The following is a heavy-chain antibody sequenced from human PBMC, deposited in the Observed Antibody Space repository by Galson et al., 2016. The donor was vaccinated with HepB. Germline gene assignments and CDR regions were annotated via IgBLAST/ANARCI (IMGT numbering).Heavy chain of an antibody. CDR1: GYTFTSYY. V-gene: IGHV1-46*01. D-gene: IGHD1-26*01. Sequence: SANASCKASGYTFTSYYIHWVRQAPGQGLEWVGVITPSGGITTYAQKFRGRVTMTRDTSRSTVYMELISLRSEDTAVYYCARDRGARGSSYYFHYWGQGTLVTVSS. CDR3: ARDRGARGSSYYFHY. J-gene: IGHJ4*02. CDR2: ITPSGGIT.